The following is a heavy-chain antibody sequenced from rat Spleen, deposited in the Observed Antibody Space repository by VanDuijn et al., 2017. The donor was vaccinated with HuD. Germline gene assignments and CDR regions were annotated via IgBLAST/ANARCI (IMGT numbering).Heavy chain of an antibody. CDR3: ARQRGDYFDY. V-gene: IGHV5-29*01. CDR1: GFTFSDYY. Sequence: EVQLVESDGGLVQPGRSLKLSCAASGFTFSDYYMAWVRQAPTKGLEWVATISYDGGRIFYRDSVKGRFTISRDNAKSTLYLQMDSLRSADTATYYCARQRGDYFDYWGQGVMVTVSS. J-gene: IGHJ2*01. CDR2: ISYDGGRI.